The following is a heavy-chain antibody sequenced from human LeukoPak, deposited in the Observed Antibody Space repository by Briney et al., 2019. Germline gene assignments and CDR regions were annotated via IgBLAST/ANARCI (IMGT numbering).Heavy chain of an antibody. J-gene: IGHJ4*02. CDR3: ARDEGYSSGWNYFDY. D-gene: IGHD6-19*01. V-gene: IGHV4-39*07. Sequence: PSETLSLTCTVSGGSISSSSYYWGWIRQPPGKGLEWIGSIYYSGSTYYNPSLKSRVTISVDTSKNQFSLKLSSVTAADTAVYYCARDEGYSSGWNYFDYWGQGTLVTVSS. CDR2: IYYSGST. CDR1: GGSISSSSYY.